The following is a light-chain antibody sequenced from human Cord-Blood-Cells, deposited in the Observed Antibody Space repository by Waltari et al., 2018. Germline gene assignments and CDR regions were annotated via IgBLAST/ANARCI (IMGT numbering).Light chain of an antibody. CDR3: QSYDSSLSGSV. J-gene: IGLJ3*02. Sequence: QSVLTQPPSVSGAPGQRVTISCTGSSSNIGAGYDVQWYQQPPGTAPTLLISGNRDRPSRVPDRSPGYKSGTSASLAITGLRAEDAADYYCQSYDSSLSGSVFGGGTKLTVL. V-gene: IGLV1-40*01. CDR1: SSNIGAGYD. CDR2: GNR.